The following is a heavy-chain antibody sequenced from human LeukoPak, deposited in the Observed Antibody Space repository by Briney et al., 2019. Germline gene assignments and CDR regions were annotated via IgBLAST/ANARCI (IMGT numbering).Heavy chain of an antibody. V-gene: IGHV1-58*02. Sequence: EASVKVSCKASGFTSTSSAMQWVRQARGQRLEWIGWIVVGSGNRNYAQKFQERVSITRDMSTRTAYMELSSLRSEDTAVYYCAAGTAGRPEYFQHWGQGTLVTVSS. CDR3: AAGTAGRPEYFQH. J-gene: IGHJ1*01. CDR2: IVVGSGNR. D-gene: IGHD6-6*01. CDR1: GFTSTSSA.